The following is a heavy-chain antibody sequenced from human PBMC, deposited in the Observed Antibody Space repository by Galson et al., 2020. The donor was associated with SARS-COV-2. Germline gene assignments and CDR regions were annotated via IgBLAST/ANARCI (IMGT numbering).Heavy chain of an antibody. V-gene: IGHV4-39*01. CDR3: ARHGRGELLFPFDY. Sequence: SETLSLTCTVSGGSISSSIYFWGWIRQPPGKALQWIGTTYDSGSTYYDPSLKSRLTIPVDTSKNQFSLKLSSVTAADTAVYYCARHGRGELLFPFDYWGQGILVTVSS. D-gene: IGHD1-26*01. J-gene: IGHJ4*02. CDR2: TYDSGST. CDR1: GGSISSSIYF.